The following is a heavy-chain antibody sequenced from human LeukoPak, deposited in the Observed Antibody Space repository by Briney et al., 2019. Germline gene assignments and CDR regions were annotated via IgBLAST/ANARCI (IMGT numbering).Heavy chain of an antibody. CDR3: ARDHGITMTVGDAFDI. D-gene: IGHD3-22*01. CDR2: IYDSGST. CDR1: GGSISSYY. J-gene: IGHJ3*02. V-gene: IGHV4-59*01. Sequence: SETLSLTCTVSGGSISSYYWSWIRQPPGKGLEWIGYIYDSGSTNYNPSLTSRVTISIDTARNQFSLKLNSVTAADTAVYYCARDHGITMTVGDAFDIWGQGTMVTVSS.